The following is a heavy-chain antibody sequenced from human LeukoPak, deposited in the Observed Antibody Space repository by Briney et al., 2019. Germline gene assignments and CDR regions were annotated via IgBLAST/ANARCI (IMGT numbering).Heavy chain of an antibody. CDR1: GGTFSSYA. V-gene: IGHV1-69*13. J-gene: IGHJ3*02. CDR2: IIPIFGTA. D-gene: IGHD1-26*01. CDR3: ARDTGPIVGATTGAFDI. Sequence: ASVTVSCKASGGTFSSYAISWVRQAPGQGLEWMGGIIPIFGTANYAQKFQGRVTITADESTSTAYMELSSLRSEDTAVYYCARDTGPIVGATTGAFDIWGQGTMVTVSS.